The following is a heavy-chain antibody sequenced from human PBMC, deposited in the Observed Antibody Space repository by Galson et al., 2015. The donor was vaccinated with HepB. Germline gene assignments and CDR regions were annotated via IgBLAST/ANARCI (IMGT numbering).Heavy chain of an antibody. CDR1: GGSISSSSYY. CDR2: IYYSGST. CDR3: ARSPRLPYYYDSSGYIHAQYYFDY. V-gene: IGHV4-39*01. D-gene: IGHD3-22*01. J-gene: IGHJ4*02. Sequence: SETLSLTCTVSGGSISSSSYYWGWIRQPPGKGLEWIGSIYYSGSTYYNPSLKSRVTISVDTSKNQFSLKLSSVTAADTAVYYCARSPRLPYYYDSSGYIHAQYYFDYWGQGTLVTVSS.